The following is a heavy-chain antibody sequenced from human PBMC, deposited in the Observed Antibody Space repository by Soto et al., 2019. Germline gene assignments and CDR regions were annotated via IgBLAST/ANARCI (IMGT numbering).Heavy chain of an antibody. CDR2: INPNSGGT. CDR1: GYTFTGYY. CDR3: ARDRAPSSDYDILTGLDAFDI. J-gene: IGHJ3*02. Sequence: ASVKVSCKASGYTFTGYYMHWVRQAPGQGLEWMGWINPNSGGTNYAQKFQGWVTMTRDTSISTAYMELSRLRSDDTAVYYCARDRAPSSDYDILTGLDAFDIRAQGTMVTVSS. D-gene: IGHD3-9*01. V-gene: IGHV1-2*04.